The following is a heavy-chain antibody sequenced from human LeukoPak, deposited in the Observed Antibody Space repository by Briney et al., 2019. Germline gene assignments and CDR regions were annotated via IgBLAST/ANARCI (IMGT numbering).Heavy chain of an antibody. D-gene: IGHD3-22*01. J-gene: IGHJ4*02. Sequence: PSETLSLTCAVSGYSISSSYYWGWIRQPPGKGLEWIGSIYHSGSTYYNPSLKSRVTISVDTSKNQFSLKLSSVTAADTAVYYCAGTYYDSSGYIFDYWGQGTLVTVSS. CDR2: IYHSGST. CDR3: AGTYYDSSGYIFDY. V-gene: IGHV4-38-2*01. CDR1: GYSISSSYY.